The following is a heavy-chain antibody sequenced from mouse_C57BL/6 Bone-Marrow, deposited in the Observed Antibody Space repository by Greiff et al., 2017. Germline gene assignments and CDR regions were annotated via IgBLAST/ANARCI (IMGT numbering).Heavy chain of an antibody. D-gene: IGHD2-5*01. CDR2: IDPSDSYT. Sequence: QVQLQQPGAELVRPGTSVKLSCKASGYTFTSYWMHWVKQRPGQGLEWIGVIDPSDSYTNYNQKFKGKATLTVDTSSSTAYMQLSSLTSEDSAVYYCARAYYSNFLAYWGQGTLVTVSA. CDR3: ARAYYSNFLAY. V-gene: IGHV1-59*01. J-gene: IGHJ3*01. CDR1: GYTFTSYW.